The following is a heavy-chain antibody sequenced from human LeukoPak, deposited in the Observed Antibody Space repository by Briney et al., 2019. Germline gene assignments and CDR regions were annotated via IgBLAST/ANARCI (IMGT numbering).Heavy chain of an antibody. D-gene: IGHD2-21*01. CDR2: IRYDGSNK. J-gene: IGHJ4*02. Sequence: GGSLRLSCAASGFTFSSYGMHWVRQAPGKGLEWVAFIRYDGSNKYYADSVKGRFTISRDNSKNTLYLQMNSLRAEDTAVYYCAKGDWAYCGGDCYGGFDYWGQGTLVTVSS. CDR3: AKGDWAYCGGDCYGGFDY. V-gene: IGHV3-30*02. CDR1: GFTFSSYG.